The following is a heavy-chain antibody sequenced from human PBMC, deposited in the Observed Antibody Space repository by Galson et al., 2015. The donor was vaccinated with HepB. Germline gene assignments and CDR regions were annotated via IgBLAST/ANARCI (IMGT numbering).Heavy chain of an antibody. CDR3: ARDRGGIAVAGTYYYYYYYMDV. V-gene: IGHV6-1*01. J-gene: IGHJ6*03. CDR1: GDSVSSNSAA. Sequence: CAISGDSVSSNSAAWNWIRQSPSRGLEWLGRTYYRSKWYNDYAVSVKSRITINPDTSKNQFSLQLNSVTPEDTAVYYCARDRGGIAVAGTYYYYYYYMDVWGKGTTVTVSS. D-gene: IGHD6-19*01. CDR2: TYYRSKWYN.